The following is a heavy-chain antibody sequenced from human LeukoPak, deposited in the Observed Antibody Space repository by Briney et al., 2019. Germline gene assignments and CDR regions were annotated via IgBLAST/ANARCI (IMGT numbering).Heavy chain of an antibody. V-gene: IGHV3-30*04. CDR2: ISNDGNNK. Sequence: PGGSLRPSCAASGFTFSSHAVRWVRQAPGKGLEWVAVISNDGNNKYYGDSVKGRFTISRDNSKNTLYLLMNSLRVDDTALYYCARGQYCSGTSCYGYYYYYNMDVWGQGTTVTVSS. J-gene: IGHJ6*02. D-gene: IGHD2-2*01. CDR3: ARGQYCSGTSCYGYYYYYNMDV. CDR1: GFTFSSHA.